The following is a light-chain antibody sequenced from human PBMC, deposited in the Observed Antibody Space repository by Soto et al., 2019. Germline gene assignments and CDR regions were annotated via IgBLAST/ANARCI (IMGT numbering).Light chain of an antibody. Sequence: DIQMTQSPSSLSASVGDRVTITCRASQSISNYLNWYQQKPGKAPKLLIYDGSSLQSGVPSRFSSSGSVTDLTLTISSLQSEDFASDYCQQSYTTPITFGQGTRLEIK. V-gene: IGKV1-39*01. CDR2: DGS. CDR3: QQSYTTPIT. J-gene: IGKJ5*01. CDR1: QSISNY.